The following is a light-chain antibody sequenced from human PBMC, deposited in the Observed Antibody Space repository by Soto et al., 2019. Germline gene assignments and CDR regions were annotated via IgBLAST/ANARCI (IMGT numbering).Light chain of an antibody. Sequence: IQLTQSPSSLSASVGDKVTIACRASQSINRHLNWYQQRPGRAPKLLTYATSNLQSGVPSRFSGSGSGADFTLTISTLQPEDSVTYFCQQSYSTPPPCGQGTKVEI. CDR3: QQSYSTPPP. J-gene: IGKJ1*01. V-gene: IGKV1-39*01. CDR2: ATS. CDR1: QSINRH.